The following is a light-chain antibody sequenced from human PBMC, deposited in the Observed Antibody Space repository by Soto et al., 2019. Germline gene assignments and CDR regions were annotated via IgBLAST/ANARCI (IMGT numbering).Light chain of an antibody. CDR1: QSISNW. CDR2: KAS. Sequence: DIQMTQSPSTLSASVGDRVTITCRASQSISNWLAWYQQKPGKAPKLLIYKASSLESGVPSRFSGSGSGTEFTLTISSLQPDDFATYFCQQYNSYSRTSGQGTKVDIK. CDR3: QQYNSYSRT. V-gene: IGKV1-5*03. J-gene: IGKJ1*01.